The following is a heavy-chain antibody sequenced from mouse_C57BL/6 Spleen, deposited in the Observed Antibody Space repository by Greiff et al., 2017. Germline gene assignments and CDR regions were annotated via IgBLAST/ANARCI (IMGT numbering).Heavy chain of an antibody. Sequence: EVQLVESGGGLVKPGGSLKLSCAASGFTFSSYTMSWVRQTPEKRLEWVATISGGGGNTYYPDSVKGRFTISRDNAKNTLYLQMSSLRSEDTALYYCARHDGYYFDYRGQGTTLTVSS. CDR3: ARHDGYYFDY. V-gene: IGHV5-9*01. CDR2: ISGGGGNT. CDR1: GFTFSSYT. J-gene: IGHJ2*01. D-gene: IGHD2-3*01.